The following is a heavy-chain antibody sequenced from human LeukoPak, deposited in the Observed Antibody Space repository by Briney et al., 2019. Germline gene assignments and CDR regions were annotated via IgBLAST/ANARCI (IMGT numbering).Heavy chain of an antibody. CDR1: GYTFTSYY. CDR3: AGVRSITMVRGENWFDP. D-gene: IGHD3-10*01. Sequence: GASVKVSCKASGYTFTSYYMHWVRQAPGQGLEWMGIINPSGGSTSYAQKFQGRVTMTRDTSTSTVYMELSSLRSEDTAVYYCAGVRSITMVRGENWFDPWGQGTLVTVSS. CDR2: INPSGGST. V-gene: IGHV1-46*01. J-gene: IGHJ5*02.